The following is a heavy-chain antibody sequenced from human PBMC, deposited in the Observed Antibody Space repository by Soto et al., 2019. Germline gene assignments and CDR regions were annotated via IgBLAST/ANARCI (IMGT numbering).Heavy chain of an antibody. CDR2: IDASGHRT. J-gene: IGHJ4*01. CDR3: ARDPDSGAYSGFDS. CDR1: GFSFSDYA. D-gene: IGHD1-26*01. Sequence: EVQLLESGGGLVQPGGSLRLSCAASGFSFSDYAMGWVRQAPGEGLEWVSFIDASGHRTAYADSLKGRFTTSRDNSKSTLFLHLDSLRVEDTAVYFCARDPDSGAYSGFDSWGQGILVSVSS. V-gene: IGHV3-23*01.